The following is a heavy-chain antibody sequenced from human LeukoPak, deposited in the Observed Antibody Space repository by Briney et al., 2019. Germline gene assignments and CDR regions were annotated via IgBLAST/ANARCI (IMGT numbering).Heavy chain of an antibody. V-gene: IGHV1-46*01. J-gene: IGHJ6*03. CDR3: ARERCGGLSGRLGGLFASYYTYYYMDV. Sequence: GASVKVSCKASGYTFTMYYIHWVRQAPGQGLEWMGMINPSDGATTYAQRFQGRVTMTRDMSTTTVYMDLRSLRSEDTAVYFCARERCGGLSGRLGGLFASYYTYYYMDVWGRGTTVTVSS. D-gene: IGHD3-16*01. CDR2: INPSDGAT. CDR1: GYTFTMYY.